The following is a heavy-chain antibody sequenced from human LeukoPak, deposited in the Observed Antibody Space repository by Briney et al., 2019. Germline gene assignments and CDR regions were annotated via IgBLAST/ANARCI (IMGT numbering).Heavy chain of an antibody. CDR1: GDSMSGYY. CDR3: ARGHGYNNGYPYFDS. Sequence: PSETLSLTCGVSGDSMSGYYWSWIRQPPGKGLEWIGFVCDTGRTTYPAKTNYNPSLAGRVTMSIDTSKNQFSLKLSSVTAADSAVYFCARGHGYNNGYPYFDSWGQGTLVSVSS. CDR2: VCDTGRT. V-gene: IGHV4-59*01. D-gene: IGHD5-12*01. J-gene: IGHJ4*02.